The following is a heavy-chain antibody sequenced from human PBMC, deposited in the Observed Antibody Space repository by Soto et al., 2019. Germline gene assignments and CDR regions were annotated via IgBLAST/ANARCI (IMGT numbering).Heavy chain of an antibody. CDR2: IYWDDNK. J-gene: IGHJ4*02. V-gene: IGHV2-5*02. CDR3: AHRRISWLHFVGGYDY. Sequence: QITLKESGPTLVKPTQTLTLTCTFSGFSLNTGGEGVGWIRQPPGKALEWLALIYWDDNKRYSPSLKNRLTTTKDPSKTQVVLTMTNMDPVDTATYYCAHRRISWLHFVGGYDYWGQGALVTVSS. CDR1: GFSLNTGGEG. D-gene: IGHD5-12*01.